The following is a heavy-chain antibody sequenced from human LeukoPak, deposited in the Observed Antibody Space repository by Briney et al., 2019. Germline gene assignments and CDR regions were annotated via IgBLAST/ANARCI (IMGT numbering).Heavy chain of an antibody. Sequence: GGSLRLSCVASGFTFSSYAMGWVRQAAGKGLEWVSDISGSGGTTYYADSVKGRVTISRDNSKKTLYLQMNSLRPEDTAVYYCAKFSSSGWSRSTNKWGQGTLVTVSS. J-gene: IGHJ4*02. CDR1: GFTFSSYA. CDR2: ISGSGGTT. D-gene: IGHD6-19*01. V-gene: IGHV3-23*01. CDR3: AKFSSSGWSRSTNK.